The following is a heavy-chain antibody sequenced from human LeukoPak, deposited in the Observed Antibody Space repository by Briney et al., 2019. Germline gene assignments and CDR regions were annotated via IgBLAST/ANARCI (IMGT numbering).Heavy chain of an antibody. Sequence: VASVKVSCKASGGTFSSYAISWVRQAPGQGLEWTGGIIPIFGTANYAQKFQGRVTIATDESTSTAYMELSSLRSEDTAVYYCASDRRIRQGGDAFDIWGQGTMVTVPS. V-gene: IGHV1-69*05. CDR3: ASDRRIRQGGDAFDI. J-gene: IGHJ3*02. CDR2: IIPIFGTA. CDR1: GGTFSSYA. D-gene: IGHD2-15*01.